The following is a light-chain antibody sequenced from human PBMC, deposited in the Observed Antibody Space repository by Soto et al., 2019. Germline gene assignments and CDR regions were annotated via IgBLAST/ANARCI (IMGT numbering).Light chain of an antibody. CDR3: SSYTSASALL. V-gene: IGLV2-14*01. J-gene: IGLJ1*01. Sequence: QSALTQPASVSGSPGQSITISCTGTSSDVGGYNYVSWYQQHPGKAPKLMIFEVSNRPSGASYRFSGSKSGNTASLTISGLQADDEADYYCSSYTSASALLFGTGTKVTVL. CDR1: SSDVGGYNY. CDR2: EVS.